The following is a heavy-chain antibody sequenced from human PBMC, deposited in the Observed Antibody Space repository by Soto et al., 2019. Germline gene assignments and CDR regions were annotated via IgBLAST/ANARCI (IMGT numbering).Heavy chain of an antibody. J-gene: IGHJ5*02. V-gene: IGHV3-33*01. CDR2: IWYDGSNK. CDR1: GFTFSSYG. Sequence: GGSLRLSCAASGFTFSSYGMHWVRQAPGKGLEWVTLIWYDGSNKYYADSVKGRFTISRDNSKNTLYLQMNSLRAEDTAVYYCARDRDILTGYNPTNWFDPWGRGTLVTVSS. D-gene: IGHD3-9*01. CDR3: ARDRDILTGYNPTNWFDP.